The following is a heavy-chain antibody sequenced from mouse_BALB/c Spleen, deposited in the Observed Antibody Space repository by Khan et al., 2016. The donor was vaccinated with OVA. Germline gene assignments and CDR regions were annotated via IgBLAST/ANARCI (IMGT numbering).Heavy chain of an antibody. J-gene: IGHJ1*01. D-gene: IGHD1-2*01. CDR1: GYTFTDYG. CDR2: INTYTGEP. Sequence: QIQLVQAGPELKKPGETVKISCKASGYTFTDYGMNWVKQAPGKGLKWMGWINTYTGEPTYADDFKGRFASSLETSASTAHLQINNLKNEDTATYLCASHGHWYFDVWGAGTTVTVSS. V-gene: IGHV9-3-1*01. CDR3: ASHGHWYFDV.